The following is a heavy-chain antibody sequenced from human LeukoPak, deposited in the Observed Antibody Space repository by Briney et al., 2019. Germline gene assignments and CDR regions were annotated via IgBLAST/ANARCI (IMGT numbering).Heavy chain of an antibody. V-gene: IGHV5-51*01. CDR2: IYPGDSDT. D-gene: IGHD1-1*01. Sequence: GESLKISCKGSGYSFTSYWIGWVRQMPGKGLEWMGIIYPGDSDTRYSPSFQGQVTISADKSISTAYLQWTSLKASDTAMDYCARQLESYYYYMDVWGKGTTVTVSS. CDR1: GYSFTSYW. CDR3: ARQLESYYYYMDV. J-gene: IGHJ6*03.